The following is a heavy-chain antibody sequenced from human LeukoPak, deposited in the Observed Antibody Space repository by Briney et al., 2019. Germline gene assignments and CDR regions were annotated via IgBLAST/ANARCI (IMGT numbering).Heavy chain of an antibody. V-gene: IGHV4-38-2*01. CDR2: VHHTGSD. CDR3: ARVIVTATHVPDAFDL. D-gene: IGHD1-26*01. CDR1: GYSISAGYF. Sequence: SETLSLTCVISGYSISAGYFWGCIRQSPVRGLEWIGSVHHTGSDYYNPSLKSRVTISIDTSKNHFSLNLTSVTAADTAVFFCARVIVTATHVPDAFDLWGQGILVTVSS. J-gene: IGHJ3*01.